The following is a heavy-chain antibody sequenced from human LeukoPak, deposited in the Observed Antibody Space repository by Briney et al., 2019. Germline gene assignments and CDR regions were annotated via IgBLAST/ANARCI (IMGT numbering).Heavy chain of an antibody. CDR3: ARVLKGRAPFDY. J-gene: IGHJ4*02. V-gene: IGHV3-7*03. CDR2: IKQDGSEK. Sequence: GGSLRLSCAASGFTFSSYWMSWVRQAPGKGLEWVANIKQDGSEKYYVDSVKGRFTISRDNAKNSLYPQMNSLRAEDTAMHYCARVLKGRAPFDYWGQGTLVTVSS. CDR1: GFTFSSYW.